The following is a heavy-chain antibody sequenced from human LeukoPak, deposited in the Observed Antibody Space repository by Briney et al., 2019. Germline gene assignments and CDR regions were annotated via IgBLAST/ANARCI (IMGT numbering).Heavy chain of an antibody. Sequence: SVKVSCKASGFTFTSYGISWVRQAPGQGLEWMGWISAYNGNTNYAQKLQGRVTMTTDTSTSTAYMGLRSLRSDDTALYYRGRDPYYDSSVYTYFDYSGPGNLVTVSS. V-gene: IGHV1-18*01. J-gene: IGHJ4*02. CDR3: GRDPYYDSSVYTYFDY. CDR1: GFTFTSYG. D-gene: IGHD3-22*01. CDR2: ISAYNGNT.